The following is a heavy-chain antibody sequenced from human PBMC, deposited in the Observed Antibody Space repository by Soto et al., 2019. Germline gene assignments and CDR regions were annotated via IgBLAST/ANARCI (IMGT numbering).Heavy chain of an antibody. Sequence: QLQLQESGSGLVKPSQTLSLPCAVSGGSISSGGYSWSWIRQPPGKGLEWIGYIYHRGSTYYNPSLKSRVTISEDRPKTQFPLKLGSVTAADTAVYSWPRGWMYAPRFDPWAREPWSPSPQ. CDR3: PRGWMYAPRFDP. J-gene: IGHJ5*02. CDR1: GGSISSGGYS. D-gene: IGHD2-8*01. CDR2: IYHRGST. V-gene: IGHV4-30-2*01.